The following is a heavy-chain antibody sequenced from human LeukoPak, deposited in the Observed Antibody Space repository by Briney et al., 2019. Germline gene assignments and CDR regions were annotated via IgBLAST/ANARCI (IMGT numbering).Heavy chain of an antibody. Sequence: GALRLSCAASGFTFSDYYMSWIRQAPGKGLEWVSYISSSGSTIYYADSVKGRFTISRDNAKNSLYLQMNSLRAEDTAVHYCATAEITYGDYGGFYFDYWGQGTLVTVSS. J-gene: IGHJ4*02. D-gene: IGHD4-17*01. CDR1: GFTFSDYY. CDR3: ATAEITYGDYGGFYFDY. V-gene: IGHV3-11*04. CDR2: ISSSGSTI.